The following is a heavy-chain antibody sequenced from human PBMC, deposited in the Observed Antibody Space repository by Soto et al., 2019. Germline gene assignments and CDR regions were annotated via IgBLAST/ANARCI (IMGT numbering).Heavy chain of an antibody. CDR1: GFKFDNYG. D-gene: IGHD1-7*01. J-gene: IGHJ4*02. Sequence: GPLILSCQASGFKFDNYGMPWVRQAPGKGLEWVAVITYDGSFQYYADSVKGRFTISRDNSKNTLSLHLNTLKPEDTAVYHCEKDSVGGTFYTPLAFWGQGTLVTVSS. CDR3: EKDSVGGTFYTPLAF. V-gene: IGHV3-30*18. CDR2: ITYDGSFQ.